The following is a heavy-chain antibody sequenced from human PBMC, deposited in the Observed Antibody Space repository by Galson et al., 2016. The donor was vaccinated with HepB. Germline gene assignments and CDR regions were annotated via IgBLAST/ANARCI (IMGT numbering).Heavy chain of an antibody. CDR3: AREGDFYDFWSGFYPLEY. V-gene: IGHV1-69*13. J-gene: IGHJ4*02. D-gene: IGHD3-3*01. Sequence: SVKVSCKASGDTFISYGINWVRQAPGQGLEWMGGIVPMFGTPNYAQRFQGRVTITAEESTTTVYMEVSSLRSDDPAVYYCAREGDFYDFWSGFYPLEYWGQGTLVTVSS. CDR2: IVPMFGTP. CDR1: GDTFISYG.